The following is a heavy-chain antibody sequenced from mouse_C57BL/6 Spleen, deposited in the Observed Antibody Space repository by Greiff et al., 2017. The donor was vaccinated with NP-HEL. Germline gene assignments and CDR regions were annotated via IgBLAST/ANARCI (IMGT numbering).Heavy chain of an antibody. CDR1: GYTFTSYG. CDR3: ARGITTVVATHYFDY. Sequence: VKLMESGAELARPGASVKLSCKASGYTFTSYGISWVKQRTGQGLEWIGEIYPRSGNTYYNEKFKGKATLTADKSSSTAYMELRSLTSEDSAVYFCARGITTVVATHYFDYWGQGTTLTVSS. D-gene: IGHD1-1*01. J-gene: IGHJ2*01. V-gene: IGHV1-81*01. CDR2: IYPRSGNT.